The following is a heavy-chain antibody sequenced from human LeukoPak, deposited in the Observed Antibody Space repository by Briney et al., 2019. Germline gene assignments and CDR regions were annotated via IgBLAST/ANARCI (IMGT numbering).Heavy chain of an antibody. CDR3: AKALSSSSWQPNWFDP. CDR2: ISVSGDTT. D-gene: IGHD6-13*01. Sequence: GGSLRLSCAASGFTFSSSDTAWVRQAPGKGLEWVSAISVSGDTTFYADSVKGRFTISRDNSKNTLYLQMNSLRAEDTAVYYCAKALSSSSWQPNWFDPWGQGTLVTVSS. V-gene: IGHV3-23*01. CDR1: GFTFSSSD. J-gene: IGHJ5*02.